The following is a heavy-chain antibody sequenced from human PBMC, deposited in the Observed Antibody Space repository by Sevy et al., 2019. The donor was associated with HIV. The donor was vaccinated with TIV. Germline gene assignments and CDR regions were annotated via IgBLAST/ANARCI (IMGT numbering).Heavy chain of an antibody. D-gene: IGHD1-26*01. CDR2: ISGGSGGTT. J-gene: IGHJ6*03. CDR1: GFTFSSYA. CDR3: AKPRESSSYYMDV. Sequence: GGSLRLSCAASGFTFSSYAMRWVRQAPGKGLEWVSAISGGSGGTTYYADSVKGRFTISRDISKNTLYLQMNTLRAEDTAVYYCAKPRESSSYYMDVWGKGTTVTVSS. V-gene: IGHV3-23*01.